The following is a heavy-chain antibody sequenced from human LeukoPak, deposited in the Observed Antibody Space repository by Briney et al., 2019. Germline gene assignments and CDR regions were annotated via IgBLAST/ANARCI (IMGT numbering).Heavy chain of an antibody. CDR1: GFTFSAYW. CDR2: MSNDGSYT. V-gene: IGHV3-74*01. CDR3: ARDNWGSFDY. Sequence: GGSLRLSCVVSGFTFSAYWMGWVRQAPGQGLEYVSHMSNDGSYTVYADSVKGRFTISRENAKNTVYLQMNSLRAEDTAVYYCARDNWGSFDYWGQGVLITVSS. D-gene: IGHD7-27*01. J-gene: IGHJ4*02.